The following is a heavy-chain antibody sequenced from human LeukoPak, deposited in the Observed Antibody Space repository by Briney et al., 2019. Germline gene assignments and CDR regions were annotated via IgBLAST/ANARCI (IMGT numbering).Heavy chain of an antibody. CDR1: GFTFSTPG. CDR2: IRYDGSTK. V-gene: IGHV3-30*02. Sequence: GGSLRLSCAASGFTFSTPGIHWVRQAPGKGLEWVAFIRYDGSTKLYADSVKGRFTISRDNSKNTLWLQMNSVRTEDTAVYYCAKDNPIEEVPGLGPGQWGQGALVTVSP. J-gene: IGHJ4*02. CDR3: AKDNPIEEVPGLGPGQ. D-gene: IGHD2-2*01.